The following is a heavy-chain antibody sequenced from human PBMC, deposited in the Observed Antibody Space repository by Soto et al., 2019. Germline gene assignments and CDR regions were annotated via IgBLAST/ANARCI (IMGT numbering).Heavy chain of an antibody. CDR1: GVTFSNSW. CDR2: IKSKTDGGTT. J-gene: IGHJ6*02. Sequence: WRSLRLSCAASGVTFSNSWMNQFRQAPGKGLEWVGRIKSKTDGGTTDYAAPVKGRFTISRDDSKNTLYLQMNSLKTEDTAVYYCTTVPSIRFVLDVWGQGTTVTVSS. D-gene: IGHD3-10*01. CDR3: TTVPSIRFVLDV. V-gene: IGHV3-15*07.